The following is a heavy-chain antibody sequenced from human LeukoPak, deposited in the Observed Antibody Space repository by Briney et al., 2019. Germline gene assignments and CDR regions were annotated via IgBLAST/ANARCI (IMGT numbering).Heavy chain of an antibody. D-gene: IGHD5-18*01. Sequence: GGSLRLSCAASGFTFSSYSMNWVRQAPGKGLEWVSSISSSSSYIYYADSVKGRFTISRDNAKNSLYLQMSSLRAEDTAVYYCAREPPDTAMVMDFDYWGQGTLVTVSS. V-gene: IGHV3-21*01. CDR2: ISSSSSYI. CDR1: GFTFSSYS. J-gene: IGHJ4*02. CDR3: AREPPDTAMVMDFDY.